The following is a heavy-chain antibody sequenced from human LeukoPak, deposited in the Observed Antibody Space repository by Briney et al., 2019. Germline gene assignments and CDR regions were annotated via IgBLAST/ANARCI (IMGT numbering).Heavy chain of an antibody. CDR3: ARERSSGYVFDG. V-gene: IGHV3-21*01. J-gene: IGHJ3*01. Sequence: GGSLRLSCAASGFIFNTYTMNWVRQAPRKGLEWVSSISSRSSYIYYADSVKGRFTISRDNAKNSLYLQLNSLRAEDTAVYYCARERSSGYVFDGWGQGTMVTVS. CDR2: ISSRSSYI. CDR1: GFIFNTYT. D-gene: IGHD6-19*01.